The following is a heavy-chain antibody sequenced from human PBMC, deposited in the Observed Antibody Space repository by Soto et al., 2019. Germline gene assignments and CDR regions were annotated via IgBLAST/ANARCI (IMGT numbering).Heavy chain of an antibody. J-gene: IGHJ6*02. V-gene: IGHV1-2*04. CDR1: GYTFTGYY. CDR2: INPNSGGT. CDR3: ARAFYDFYGKDV. D-gene: IGHD3-3*01. Sequence: AAVKVSLKTSGYTFTGYYMHWVRQAPGQGLEWMGWINPNSGGTNYAQKFQGWVTMTRDTYISKDYMELSRMRSDDTAVYYCARAFYDFYGKDVWGQGTTVTVS.